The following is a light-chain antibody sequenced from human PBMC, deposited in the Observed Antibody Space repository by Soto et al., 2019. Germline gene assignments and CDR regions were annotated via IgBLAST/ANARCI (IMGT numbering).Light chain of an antibody. CDR3: QQYNNWPRT. Sequence: EIVMTQSPATLSVSPGERATLSCRASQSVSSNLAWFQQIPGQAPRLLMYGASTRATSIPARFSGTGSGTEFTLTISSLQSEDFAVYYCQQYNNWPRTFGQGTKVEIK. CDR1: QSVSSN. CDR2: GAS. J-gene: IGKJ1*01. V-gene: IGKV3-15*01.